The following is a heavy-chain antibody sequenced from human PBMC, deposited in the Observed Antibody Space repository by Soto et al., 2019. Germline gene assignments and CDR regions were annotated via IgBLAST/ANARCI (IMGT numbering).Heavy chain of an antibody. CDR2: IGTRDDI. CDR1: GFTFSDYA. V-gene: IGHV3-23*01. J-gene: IGHJ4*02. CDR3: ARDRRSSSSLVDC. D-gene: IGHD6-6*01. Sequence: GGSLRLSCAASGFTFSDYAMSWVRQAPGKGLEWVSAIGTRDDIFYADSVEGRFTISRDNAKNTLYLQMNSLRAEDTAVYYCARDRRSSSSLVDCWGQGNLVTVSS.